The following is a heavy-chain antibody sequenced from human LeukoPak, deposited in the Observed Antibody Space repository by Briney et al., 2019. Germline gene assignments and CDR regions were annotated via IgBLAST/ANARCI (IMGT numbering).Heavy chain of an antibody. V-gene: IGHV3-66*02. D-gene: IGHD1-14*01. CDR2: IYSGGTT. CDR3: ARDLSAGTMDY. J-gene: IGHJ4*02. CDR1: GFIVSSPY. Sequence: GGSLRLSCAVSGFIVSSPYMTWVRRAPGKGLEWVSVIYSGGTTYYADSVKGRFTISRANSKNTLYLQMNSLRAEDTAVYYCARDLSAGTMDYWGQGTLVTVSS.